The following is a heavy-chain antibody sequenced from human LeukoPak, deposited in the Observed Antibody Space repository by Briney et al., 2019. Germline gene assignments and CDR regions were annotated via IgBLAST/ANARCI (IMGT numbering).Heavy chain of an antibody. V-gene: IGHV4-34*01. CDR1: GGSFSGYY. Sequence: SETLSLTCAVYGGSFSGYYWSWIRQPPGKGLEWIGEINHSGSTNYNPSLKSRVTISVDTSKNQFSLKLSSVTAADTAVYYCARGTPSGYSFCWFDPWGQGTLVTVSS. J-gene: IGHJ5*02. D-gene: IGHD5-18*01. CDR3: ARGTPSGYSFCWFDP. CDR2: INHSGST.